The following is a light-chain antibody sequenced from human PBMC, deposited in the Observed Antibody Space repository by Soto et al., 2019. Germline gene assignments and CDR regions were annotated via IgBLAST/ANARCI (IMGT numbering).Light chain of an antibody. Sequence: IQLTQSPSFLSASVGDRVTITCRASQGISNYLVWYQQKPGKAPKLLIYAASTLQGGIPSRFSGGGSATEFTLTISSLQPEDFATYYCQLVNTYPMTFGQGTRLEIK. CDR2: AAS. CDR1: QGISNY. CDR3: QLVNTYPMT. V-gene: IGKV1-9*01. J-gene: IGKJ5*01.